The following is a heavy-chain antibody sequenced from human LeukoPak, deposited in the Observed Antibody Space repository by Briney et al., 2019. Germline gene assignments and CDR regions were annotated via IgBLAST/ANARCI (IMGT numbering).Heavy chain of an antibody. CDR1: GYTSTNYG. D-gene: IGHD3-3*01. Sequence: ASVKVSCKSSGYTSTNYGIIWVRQAPGQGLEWMGWISAYSGNTNYAQNLQGRVTMTTDTSTSTAYMELRSLRSDDTAVYYCARAPDDYDFWSGPFDYWGRGTLVTVSS. J-gene: IGHJ4*02. V-gene: IGHV1-18*01. CDR2: ISAYSGNT. CDR3: ARAPDDYDFWSGPFDY.